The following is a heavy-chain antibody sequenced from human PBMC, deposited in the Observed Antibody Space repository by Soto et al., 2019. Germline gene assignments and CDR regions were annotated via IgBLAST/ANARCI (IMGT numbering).Heavy chain of an antibody. CDR3: ASSNDYSNYYYGMDV. CDR1: GFTFSSYA. V-gene: IGHV3-30-3*01. CDR2: ISYDGSNK. D-gene: IGHD4-4*01. Sequence: QVQLVESGGGVVQPGRSLRRSCAASGFTFSSYAMHWVRQAPGKGLEWVAVISYDGSNKYYADSVKGRFTISRDNSKNTLYLQMNSLRAEDTAVYYCASSNDYSNYYYGMDVWGQGTTVTVSS. J-gene: IGHJ6*02.